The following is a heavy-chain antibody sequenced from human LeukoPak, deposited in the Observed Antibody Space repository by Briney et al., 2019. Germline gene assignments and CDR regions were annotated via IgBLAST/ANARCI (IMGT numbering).Heavy chain of an antibody. D-gene: IGHD1-26*01. CDR3: ARDRVGAY. Sequence: GGSLRLSCAASGFTFSTYSMNWVRQAPGKGLEWLSYITSSSSTIYYADSVQGRFTISSDNAKSSLYLQMNSLRVEDTAVYYCARDRVGAYWGQGTLVTVSS. CDR2: ITSSSSTI. V-gene: IGHV3-48*01. J-gene: IGHJ4*02. CDR1: GFTFSTYS.